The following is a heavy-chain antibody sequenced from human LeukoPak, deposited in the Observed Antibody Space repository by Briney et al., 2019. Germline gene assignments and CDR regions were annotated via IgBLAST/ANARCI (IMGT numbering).Heavy chain of an antibody. J-gene: IGHJ3*02. Sequence: SVKVSCKASGGTFSSYAISWVRQAPGQGLEWMGGIIPIFGTANCAQKFQGRVTITTDESTSTAYMELSSLRSEDTAVYYCASVEGDYYAFDIWGQGTMVTVSS. CDR2: IIPIFGTA. V-gene: IGHV1-69*05. CDR3: ASVEGDYYAFDI. CDR1: GGTFSSYA. D-gene: IGHD4-17*01.